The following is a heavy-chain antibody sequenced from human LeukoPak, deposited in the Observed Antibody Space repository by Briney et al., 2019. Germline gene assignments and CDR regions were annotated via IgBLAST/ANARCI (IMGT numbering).Heavy chain of an antibody. D-gene: IGHD6-19*01. CDR3: ARDPSSGSFGDYYGMDA. CDR1: GFTFSDYS. J-gene: IGHJ6*02. CDR2: ISSSSNYI. V-gene: IGHV3-21*01. Sequence: GGSLRLSCAASGFTFSDYSMNWVRQAPGKGLEWVSSISSSSNYIYYADSVKGRFTISRHNAKNSLYLQMNGLRAEDTAVYYCARDPSSGSFGDYYGMDAWGQETTVTVSS.